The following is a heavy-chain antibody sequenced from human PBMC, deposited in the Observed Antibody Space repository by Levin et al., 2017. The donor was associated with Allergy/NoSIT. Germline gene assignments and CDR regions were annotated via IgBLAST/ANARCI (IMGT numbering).Heavy chain of an antibody. Sequence: GGSLRLSCAASGFTFSSYAMHWVRQAPGKGLEWVAVISYDGSNKYYADSVKGRFTISRDNSKNTLYLQMNSLRAEDTAVYYCARAQSRIPPYYFDYWGQGTLVTVSS. J-gene: IGHJ4*02. CDR1: GFTFSSYA. CDR3: ARAQSRIPPYYFDY. CDR2: ISYDGSNK. V-gene: IGHV3-30*04.